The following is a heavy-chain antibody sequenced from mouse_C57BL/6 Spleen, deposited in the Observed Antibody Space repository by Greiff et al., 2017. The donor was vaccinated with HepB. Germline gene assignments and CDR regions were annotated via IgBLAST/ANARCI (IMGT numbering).Heavy chain of an antibody. J-gene: IGHJ4*01. CDR3: TVQYYGSSSFAAMDY. CDR2: IDPETGGT. CDR1: GYTFTDYE. V-gene: IGHV1-15*01. Sequence: QVQLQQSGAELVRPGASVTLSCKASGYTFTDYEMHRVKQTPVHGLEWIGAIDPETGGTAYNQKFKGKAILTADKSSSTAYMELRSLTSEDSAVYYCTVQYYGSSSFAAMDYWGQGTSVTVSS. D-gene: IGHD1-1*01.